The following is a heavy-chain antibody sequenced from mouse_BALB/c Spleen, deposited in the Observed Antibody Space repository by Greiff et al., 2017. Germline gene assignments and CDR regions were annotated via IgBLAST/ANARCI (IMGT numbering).Heavy chain of an antibody. J-gene: IGHJ4*01. CDR2: ISNGGGST. CDR1: GFTFSSYT. Sequence: EVKLVESGGGLVQPGGSLKLSCAASGFTFSSYTMSWVRQTPEKRLEWVAYISNGGGSTYYPDTVKGRFTISRDNAKNTLYLQMSSLKSEDTAMYYCARHYDYYAMDYWGQGTSVTVSS. V-gene: IGHV5-12-2*01. D-gene: IGHD1-1*02. CDR3: ARHYDYYAMDY.